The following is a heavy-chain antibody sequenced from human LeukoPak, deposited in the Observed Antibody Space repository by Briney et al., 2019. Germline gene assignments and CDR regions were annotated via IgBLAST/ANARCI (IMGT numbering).Heavy chain of an antibody. J-gene: IGHJ4*02. D-gene: IGHD6-6*01. CDR3: ARHIAALPGVLDY. CDR2: IYPGDSDA. CDR1: GYIFTSYW. Sequence: GESLTISCTGSGYIFTSYWIGWVRQMPGKGLEWMGIIYPGDSDAKYSPSFQGQVTISADKSISTAYLQWSSLKASDTAMYYCARHIAALPGVLDYWGQGTLVTVSS. V-gene: IGHV5-51*01.